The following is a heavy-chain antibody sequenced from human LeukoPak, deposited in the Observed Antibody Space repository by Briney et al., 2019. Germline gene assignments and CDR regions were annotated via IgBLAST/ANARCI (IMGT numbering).Heavy chain of an antibody. CDR3: ARDRLAAGGLPRPTSNWFDP. CDR1: GFTFSSYE. Sequence: GGSLRLSCAASGFTFSSYEMNWVRQAPGKGLEWVSYISSSGSTIYYADSVKGRFTISRDNAKNSLYLQMNSLRAEDTAVYYCARDRLAAGGLPRPTSNWFDPWGQGTLVTVSS. CDR2: ISSSGSTI. J-gene: IGHJ5*02. D-gene: IGHD6-13*01. V-gene: IGHV3-48*03.